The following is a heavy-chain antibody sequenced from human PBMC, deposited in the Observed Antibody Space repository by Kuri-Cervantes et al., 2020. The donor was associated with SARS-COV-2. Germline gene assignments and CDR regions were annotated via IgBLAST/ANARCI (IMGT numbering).Heavy chain of an antibody. CDR3: ARAYGLLRYIYYMDV. V-gene: IGHV4-30-4*08. Sequence: LRLSCTVSGGSISSGDYYWSWIRQPPGKGLEWIGYIYYSGSTYYNPSLKSRVTISVDTSKNQFSLKLSSVTAADTAVYYCARAYGLLRYIYYMDVWGRGTTVTVSS. D-gene: IGHD3-9*01. CDR1: GGSISSGDYY. J-gene: IGHJ6*03. CDR2: IYYSGST.